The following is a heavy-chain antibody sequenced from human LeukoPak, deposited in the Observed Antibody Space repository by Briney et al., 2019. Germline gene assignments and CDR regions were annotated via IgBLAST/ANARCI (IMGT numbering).Heavy chain of an antibody. J-gene: IGHJ3*02. CDR2: ISSSSSYI. D-gene: IGHD6-13*01. Sequence: GTLSLTCTVSGGSITSTNWWNWVRQAPGKGLEWVSSISSSSSYIYYADSVKGRFTISRDNAKNSLYLQMNSLRAEDTAVYYCARVAAAGTAINDAFDIWGQGTMVTVSS. CDR1: GGSITSTNW. CDR3: ARVAAAGTAINDAFDI. V-gene: IGHV3-21*01.